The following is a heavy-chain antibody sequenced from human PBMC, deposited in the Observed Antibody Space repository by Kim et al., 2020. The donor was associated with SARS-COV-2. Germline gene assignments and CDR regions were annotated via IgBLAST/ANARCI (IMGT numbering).Heavy chain of an antibody. CDR2: ISGSGGST. D-gene: IGHD6-13*01. V-gene: IGHV3-23*01. CDR1: GFTFSSYA. Sequence: GGSLRLSCAASGFTFSSYAMSWVRQAPGKGLEWVSAISGSGGSTYYADSVKGRFTISRDNSKNTLYLQMNSLRAEDTAVYYCAKRGYSSSYYYYGMDVWGQGTTVTVSS. CDR3: AKRGYSSSYYYYGMDV. J-gene: IGHJ6*02.